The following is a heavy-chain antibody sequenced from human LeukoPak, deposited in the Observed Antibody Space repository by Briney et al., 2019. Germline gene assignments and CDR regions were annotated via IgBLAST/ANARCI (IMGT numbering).Heavy chain of an antibody. CDR2: IYYSGST. Sequence: SETLSLTCIVSGGSISRYYWSWIRQPPGKGLEWIGYIYYSGSTIYNPSLKSRVTISVDTSKNQFSLHLSSLTAADTAVYYCARDLLDYNYMGCFDPWGQGTLVTVSS. J-gene: IGHJ5*02. D-gene: IGHD5-24*01. CDR1: GGSISRYY. V-gene: IGHV4-59*01. CDR3: ARDLLDYNYMGCFDP.